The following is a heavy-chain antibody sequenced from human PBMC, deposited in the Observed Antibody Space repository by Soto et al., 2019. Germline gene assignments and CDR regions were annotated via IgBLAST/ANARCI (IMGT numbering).Heavy chain of an antibody. CDR2: ITWDGSEQ. CDR3: VRRAITATTNWGAFDV. Sequence: GGSLRLSCAASGFTFSSSGMHWVRQAPGKGLEWVAVITWDGSEQYYGDSVKGRFIISRDNSNNTVYLQMNSLRPEDTAVYFCVRRAITATTNWGAFDVWGQGTVVTVSS. D-gene: IGHD1-20*01. CDR1: GFTFSSSG. V-gene: IGHV3-30*03. J-gene: IGHJ3*01.